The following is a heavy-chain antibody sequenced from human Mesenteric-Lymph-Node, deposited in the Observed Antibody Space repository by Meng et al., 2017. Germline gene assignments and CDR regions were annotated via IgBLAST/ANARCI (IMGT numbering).Heavy chain of an antibody. J-gene: IGHJ2*01. CDR1: GGSISSSSYY. V-gene: IGHV4-39*01. D-gene: IGHD7-27*01. CDR3: ASPLGILGIVDL. CDR2: IYYSGST. Sequence: QPPLQEAGPGLVKPSETLSLTCTVSGGSISSSSYYWGWIRQPPGKGLEWIGSIYYSGSTYYNPSLKSRVTISVDTSKNQFSLKLSSVTAADTAVYYCASPLGILGIVDLWGRGTLVTVSS.